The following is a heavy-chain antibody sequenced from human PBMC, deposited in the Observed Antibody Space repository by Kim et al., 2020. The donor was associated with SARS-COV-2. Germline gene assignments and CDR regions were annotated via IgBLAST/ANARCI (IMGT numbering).Heavy chain of an antibody. J-gene: IGHJ4*02. Sequence: NPSPSLKSRVTISIDTSKNQFSLKLNSVTTADTAVYYCARRFSTTWYFDYWGQGTLVNVSS. D-gene: IGHD3-10*01. CDR3: ARRFSTTWYFDY. V-gene: IGHV4-59*01.